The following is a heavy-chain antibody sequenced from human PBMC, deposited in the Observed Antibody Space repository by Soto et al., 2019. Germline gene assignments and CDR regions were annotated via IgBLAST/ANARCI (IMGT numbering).Heavy chain of an antibody. Sequence: SETLSLTCTVSGGSISSYYWSWIRQPPGKGLEWIGYIYYSGSTNYNPSLKSRVTISVDTSKNQFSLKLSSVTAADTAVYYCAASLDWLFGPKQLDYWGQGTLVTVSS. V-gene: IGHV4-59*01. D-gene: IGHD3-9*01. CDR1: GGSISSYY. CDR3: AASLDWLFGPKQLDY. J-gene: IGHJ4*02. CDR2: IYYSGST.